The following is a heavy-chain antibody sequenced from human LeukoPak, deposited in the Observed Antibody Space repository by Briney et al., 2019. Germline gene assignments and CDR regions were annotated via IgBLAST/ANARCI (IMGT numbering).Heavy chain of an antibody. Sequence: VGSLRLSCAASGVTFRSYAMNGVRQAPGKGGEWVSTIIASSRITFYADSVRRPFTISNDTSKHTLYLHMSSLRADDTAVYYCAKGCYDYVEVAYFDQWGQGTLVTVSS. CDR1: GVTFRSYA. V-gene: IGHV3-23*01. J-gene: IGHJ4*02. CDR3: AKGCYDYVEVAYFDQ. CDR2: IIASSRIT. D-gene: IGHD5-12*01.